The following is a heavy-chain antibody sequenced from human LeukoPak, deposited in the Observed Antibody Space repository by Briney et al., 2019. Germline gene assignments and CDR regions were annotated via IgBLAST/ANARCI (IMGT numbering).Heavy chain of an antibody. CDR3: ARDQSGGRGLNAFDI. D-gene: IGHD2-15*01. J-gene: IGHJ3*02. Sequence: SETLSLTCTVSGGSISSSSYYWGWIRQPPGKGLEWIGSIYDNGGTYQNSSLRSRVTISLDTSKNQFSLKLNSVTAADTAVYYCARDQSGGRGLNAFDIWGQGTMVTVSS. V-gene: IGHV4-39*07. CDR2: IYDNGGT. CDR1: GGSISSSSYY.